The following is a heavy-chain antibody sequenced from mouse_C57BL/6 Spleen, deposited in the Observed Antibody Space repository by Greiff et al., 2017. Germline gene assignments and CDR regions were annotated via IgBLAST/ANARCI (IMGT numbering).Heavy chain of an antibody. CDR1: GYTFTSYW. D-gene: IGHD1-1*01. V-gene: IGHV1-55*01. J-gene: IGHJ2*01. Sequence: QVQLQQPGAELVQPGASVKMSCQASGYTFTSYWITWVKQRPGQGLEWIGDIYPGSGSTNYNEKFKSKATLTVDTSSSTAYMQLSSLTSEDSAVYYCARGGTTVVAEDYFDYWGQGTTLTVSS. CDR2: IYPGSGST. CDR3: ARGGTTVVAEDYFDY.